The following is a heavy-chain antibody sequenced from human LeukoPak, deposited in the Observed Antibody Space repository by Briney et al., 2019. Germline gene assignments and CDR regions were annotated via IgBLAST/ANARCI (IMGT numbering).Heavy chain of an antibody. CDR1: GYTFNSYG. CDR2: ISVYNGNT. V-gene: IGHV1-18*04. J-gene: IGHJ4*02. CDR3: ARGMGSSPSFDY. Sequence: WASVKVSCKASGYTFNSYGISWVRQAPGQGLEWMGWISVYNGNTNYAQKFQDRVTMTTDTSTSTVYMELSSLRSEDTAVYYCARGMGSSPSFDYWGQGTLVTVSS. D-gene: IGHD6-6*01.